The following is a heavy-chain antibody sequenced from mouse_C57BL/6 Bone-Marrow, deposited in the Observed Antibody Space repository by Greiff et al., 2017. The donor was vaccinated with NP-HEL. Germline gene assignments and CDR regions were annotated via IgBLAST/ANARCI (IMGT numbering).Heavy chain of an antibody. Sequence: VQLQQSGPELVKPGASVKISCKASGYSFTGYYMNWVKQSPEKSLEWIGEINPSTGGTTYNQKFKAKATLTVDKSSSTAYMQLKSLTSEDSAVYYCARSRTGTYYAMDYWGQGTSVTVSS. CDR1: GYSFTGYY. CDR2: INPSTGGT. V-gene: IGHV1-42*01. D-gene: IGHD4-1*01. CDR3: ARSRTGTYYAMDY. J-gene: IGHJ4*01.